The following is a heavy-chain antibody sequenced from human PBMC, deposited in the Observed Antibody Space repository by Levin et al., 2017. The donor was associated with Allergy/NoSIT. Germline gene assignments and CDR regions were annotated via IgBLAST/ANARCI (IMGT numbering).Heavy chain of an antibody. D-gene: IGHD5-18*01. CDR2: IKEDGSEK. J-gene: IGHJ6*02. V-gene: IGHV3-7*01. CDR1: GFTFSSYY. Sequence: GESLKISCAASGFTFSSYYMSWVRQAPGKGLEWVANIKEDGSEKYYVDSVKGRFTISRDNAKNSLYLQMNSLRGEDTAVYYCARATALDLWAQYYYYGMDVWGQGTTVTVSS. CDR3: ARATALDLWAQYYYYGMDV.